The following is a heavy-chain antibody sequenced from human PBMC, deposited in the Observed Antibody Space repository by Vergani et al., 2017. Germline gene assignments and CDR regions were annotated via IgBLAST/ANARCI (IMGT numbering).Heavy chain of an antibody. J-gene: IGHJ6*03. CDR1: EFTFSTYA. V-gene: IGHV3-23*01. CDR2: ISGSGGST. D-gene: IGHD3-16*01. Sequence: EVQVLESGGGLVQPGGSLRLSCAASEFTFSTYAMSWVRQAPGKGLEWVSAISGSGGSTYYADSVKGRFTVSRDNSRNTLYLQMNRLRAEDTAVYYCAKVMGVRFGGVMDVWGKGTTVTVSS. CDR3: AKVMGVRFGGVMDV.